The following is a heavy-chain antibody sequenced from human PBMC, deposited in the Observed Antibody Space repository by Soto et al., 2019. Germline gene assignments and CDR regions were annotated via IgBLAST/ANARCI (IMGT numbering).Heavy chain of an antibody. CDR2: ISAYNGNT. CDR1: GYTFTSYG. Sequence: GASVKVSCKASGYTFTSYGISWVRQAPGQGLEWMGWISAYNGNTNYAQKLQGRVTMATDTSTSTAYMELRSLRSDDTAVYYCARRPYYYDSSGYYRDYWGQGTLVTVSS. CDR3: ARRPYYYDSSGYYRDY. J-gene: IGHJ4*02. D-gene: IGHD3-22*01. V-gene: IGHV1-18*01.